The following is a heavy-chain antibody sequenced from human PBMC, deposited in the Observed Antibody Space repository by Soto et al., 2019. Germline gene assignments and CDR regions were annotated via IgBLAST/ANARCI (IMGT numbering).Heavy chain of an antibody. CDR3: AKDVVVVPAAHFDY. V-gene: IGHV3-23*01. D-gene: IGHD2-2*01. CDR2: ISGSGGST. Sequence: VRQAPGKGLEWVSAISGSGGSTYYADSVKGRFTISRDNSKNTLYLQMNSLRAEDTAVYYCAKDVVVVPAAHFDYWGQGTLVTVSS. J-gene: IGHJ4*02.